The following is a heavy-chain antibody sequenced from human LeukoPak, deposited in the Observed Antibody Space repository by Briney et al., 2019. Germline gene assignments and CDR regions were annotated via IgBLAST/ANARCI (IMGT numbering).Heavy chain of an antibody. D-gene: IGHD3-10*01. Sequence: GGSLRLSCAASGFTFISYGMSWVRQAPGKGREWVSAISGSGGSTYYADSVKGRFTISRDNSKNTLYLQMNSLRADDTAVYYCAKYSPYYGSGSYYNFGQDYWGQGTLVTVSS. J-gene: IGHJ4*02. CDR2: ISGSGGST. CDR3: AKYSPYYGSGSYYNFGQDY. CDR1: GFTFISYG. V-gene: IGHV3-23*01.